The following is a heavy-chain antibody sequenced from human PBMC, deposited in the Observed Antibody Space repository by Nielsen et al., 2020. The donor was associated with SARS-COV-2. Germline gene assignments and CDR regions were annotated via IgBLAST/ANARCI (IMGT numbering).Heavy chain of an antibody. CDR2: IKQDGSEK. CDR1: GFTFSSYW. Sequence: GESLKISCAASGFTFSSYWMSWVRQAPGKGLEWVANIKQDGSEKYYVDSVKGRFTISRDNAKNSLYLQMNSLKIEDTAVYYCTRDQHNILTGYYQAWGQGTLVTVSS. D-gene: IGHD3-9*01. V-gene: IGHV3-7*03. CDR3: TRDQHNILTGYYQA. J-gene: IGHJ5*02.